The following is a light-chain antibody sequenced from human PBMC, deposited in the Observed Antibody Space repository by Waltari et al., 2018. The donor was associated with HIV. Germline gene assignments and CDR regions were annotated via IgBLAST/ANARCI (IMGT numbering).Light chain of an antibody. Sequence: QSALTQPRSMSGSPGLSVTISCTGTSRDVAGSNYVSWYQRTPGNAPKRMIFAVSKRPAVVPDRFAGSKSGNTSSLTIRGRQAEDDAEYYGGSHADNYRWGFGGGTKLSVL. CDR3: GSHADNYRWG. CDR1: SRDVAGSNY. V-gene: IGLV2-11*01. J-gene: IGLJ2*01. CDR2: AVS.